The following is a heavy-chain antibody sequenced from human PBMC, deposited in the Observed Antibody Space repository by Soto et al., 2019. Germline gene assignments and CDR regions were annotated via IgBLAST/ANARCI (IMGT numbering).Heavy chain of an antibody. CDR2: IYYSGST. J-gene: IGHJ4*02. CDR3: ARRGATVTMYYFDY. V-gene: IGHV4-39*01. D-gene: IGHD4-17*01. Sequence: SETLSLTCTVSGGSISSSSYYWGWIRQPPGKGLEWIGSIYYSGSTYYNPSLKSRVTISVDTSKNQFSLKLSSVTAADTAVYYCARRGATVTMYYFDYWGQGTLVTVSS. CDR1: GGSISSSSYY.